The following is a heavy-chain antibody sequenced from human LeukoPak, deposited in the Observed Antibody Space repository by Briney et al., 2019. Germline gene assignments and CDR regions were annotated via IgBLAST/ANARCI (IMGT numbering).Heavy chain of an antibody. V-gene: IGHV3-21*01. CDR3: ARSRGWLQSHPLGY. CDR1: GFTFSNYN. D-gene: IGHD5-24*01. Sequence: GRSLRLSCAVSGFTFSNYNMNWVRQAAGKGLEWVSSISSSSDYIYYADSVKGRFTISRDNAKNSLYLQMNSLRTEDTAVYYCARSRGWLQSHPLGYWGQGTLVTVSS. J-gene: IGHJ4*02. CDR2: ISSSSDYI.